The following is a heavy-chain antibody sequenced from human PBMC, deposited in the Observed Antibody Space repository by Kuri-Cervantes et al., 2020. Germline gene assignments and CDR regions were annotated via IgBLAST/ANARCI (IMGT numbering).Heavy chain of an antibody. J-gene: IGHJ6*02. CDR3: ASGPPYDFWSGYYYYYYGMDV. V-gene: IGHV3-33*01. CDR2: IWYDGSNK. Sequence: GESLKISCAASGFTFSSYGMHWVRRAPDKGLEWVAVIWYDGSNKYYADSVKGRFTISRDNSKNTLYLQMNSLRAEDTAVYYCASGPPYDFWSGYYYYYYGMDVWGQGTTVTVSS. D-gene: IGHD3-3*01. CDR1: GFTFSSYG.